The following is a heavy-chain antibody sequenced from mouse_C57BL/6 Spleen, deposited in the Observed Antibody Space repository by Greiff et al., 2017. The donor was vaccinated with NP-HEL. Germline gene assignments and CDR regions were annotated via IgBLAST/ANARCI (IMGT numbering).Heavy chain of an antibody. Sequence: QVQLQQPGAELVKPGASVKMSCKASGYTFTSYWITWVKQRPGQGLEWIGDIYPGSGSTNYNEKFKSKATLTVDTSSSTAYMQLSSLTSEDSAVYYCARRWYYGSNSYFDYWGQGTTLTVSS. V-gene: IGHV1-55*01. CDR3: ARRWYYGSNSYFDY. J-gene: IGHJ2*01. D-gene: IGHD1-1*01. CDR1: GYTFTSYW. CDR2: IYPGSGST.